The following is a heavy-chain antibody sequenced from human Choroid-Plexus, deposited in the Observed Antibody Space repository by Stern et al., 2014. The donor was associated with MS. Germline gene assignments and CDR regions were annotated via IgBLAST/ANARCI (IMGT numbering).Heavy chain of an antibody. CDR2: VSSDGSNK. Sequence: QMQLVQSGGGVVQPGRPLRLSCVASGFTFGRCAMHWVRQAPGKGLEWVAGVSSDGSNKNYADPVKGRITISRDNSQNTLYMQMSSLRPEDTAVYYCAKDRQYLTYFFDHWGQGSLVTVSS. J-gene: IGHJ5*02. D-gene: IGHD2/OR15-2a*01. CDR3: AKDRQYLTYFFDH. CDR1: GFTFGRCA. V-gene: IGHV3-30*18.